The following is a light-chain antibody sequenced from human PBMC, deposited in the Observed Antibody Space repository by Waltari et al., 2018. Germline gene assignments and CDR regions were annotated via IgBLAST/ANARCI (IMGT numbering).Light chain of an antibody. CDR1: MNDIGFFHY. CDR3: CSYTGTDTYV. J-gene: IGLJ1*01. Sequence: QSALTQPASVSGSPGQSITISCTGSMNDIGFFHYVSWYQHHPGQAPKLLIYNVSNRPSGVSSRFSGAKSGRTASLAISGLQTEDEADYYCCSYTGTDTYVFGTGTKVTVL. CDR2: NVS. V-gene: IGLV2-14*01.